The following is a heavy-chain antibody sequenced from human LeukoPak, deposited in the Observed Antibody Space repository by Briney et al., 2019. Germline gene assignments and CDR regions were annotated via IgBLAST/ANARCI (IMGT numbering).Heavy chain of an antibody. D-gene: IGHD3-22*01. CDR3: AKGEGDDSSGYYYVMFAY. CDR2: ISGSGGST. CDR1: GFTFSSYA. Sequence: GGSLRLSCAASGFTFSSYAMSWVRQAPGKGLEWVSAISGSGGSTYYADSVKGRFTISRDNSKNTLYLQMNSLRAEDTAVYYCAKGEGDDSSGYYYVMFAYWGQGTLVTVSS. V-gene: IGHV3-23*01. J-gene: IGHJ4*02.